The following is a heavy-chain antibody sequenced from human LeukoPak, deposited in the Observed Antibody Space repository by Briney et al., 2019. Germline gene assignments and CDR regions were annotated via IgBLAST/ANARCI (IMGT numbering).Heavy chain of an antibody. CDR1: GFTFSSYE. D-gene: IGHD1-20*01. J-gene: IGHJ4*02. V-gene: IGHV3-48*03. CDR3: ARDGPDLLTGTTFVYYFDY. CDR2: ISSSGSTI. Sequence: GGSLRLSCAASGFTFSSYEMNWVRQAPGKGLERVSYISSSGSTIYYADSVKGRFTISRDNAKNSLYLQMNSLRAEDTAVYYCARDGPDLLTGTTFVYYFDYWGQGTLVTVSS.